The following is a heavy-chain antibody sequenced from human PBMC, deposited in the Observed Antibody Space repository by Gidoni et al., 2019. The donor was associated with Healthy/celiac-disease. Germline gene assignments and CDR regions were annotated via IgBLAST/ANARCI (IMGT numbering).Heavy chain of an antibody. CDR1: GGSISSGGYY. J-gene: IGHJ6*02. Sequence: QVQLQASAPGLVKPSQTLSLTCTVSGGSISSGGYYWSWIRQHPGKGLEWIGYIYYSGSTYYNPSLKSRVTISVDTSKNQFSLKLSSVTAADTAVYYCARDLAAVAGNSVHYYYGMDVWGQGTTVTVSS. CDR2: IYYSGST. CDR3: ARDLAAVAGNSVHYYYGMDV. D-gene: IGHD6-19*01. V-gene: IGHV4-31*03.